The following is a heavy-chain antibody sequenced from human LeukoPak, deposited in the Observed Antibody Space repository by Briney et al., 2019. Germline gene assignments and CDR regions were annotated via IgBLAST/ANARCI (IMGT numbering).Heavy chain of an antibody. Sequence: ASVKVSCKASGYTFTNYDINWVRQAPGQGLERMGWMNANSGNTDYAQKFQGRVTMTRNTSTSTAYMELSSLRSEDTALYYCARDIAGATKGGWFDTWGQGTPVTVSS. CDR2: MNANSGNT. CDR1: GYTFTNYD. V-gene: IGHV1-8*01. CDR3: ARDIAGATKGGWFDT. D-gene: IGHD1-26*01. J-gene: IGHJ5*02.